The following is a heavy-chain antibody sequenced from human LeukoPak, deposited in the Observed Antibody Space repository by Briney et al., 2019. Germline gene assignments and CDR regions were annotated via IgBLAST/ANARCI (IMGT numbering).Heavy chain of an antibody. J-gene: IGHJ6*03. V-gene: IGHV4-4*09. CDR1: GGSISSYY. CDR2: IYSSGST. Sequence: SETLSLTCNVSGGSISSYYWSWIRQPPGGGLEWIGYIYSSGSTKYNPSLESRVTISVDTSKSQFSLRLSSATAADTAVYYCARTGSSSFGAYYYYYMDVWGKGNTVTVSS. D-gene: IGHD6-6*01. CDR3: ARTGSSSFGAYYYYYMDV.